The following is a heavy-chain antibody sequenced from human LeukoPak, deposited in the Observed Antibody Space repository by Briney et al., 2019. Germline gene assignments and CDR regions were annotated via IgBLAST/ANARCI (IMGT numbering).Heavy chain of an antibody. V-gene: IGHV5-10-1*01. CDR2: IDPSDSYT. CDR3: ATHDYGDYACGMDV. CDR1: GYSFPSYW. D-gene: IGHD4-17*01. Sequence: GESLRISCKGSGYSFPSYWISWVRQMPGKGLEWMGRIDPSDSYTNYSPSFQGHVTISADKSISTAYLQWSSLKASDTAMYYCATHDYGDYACGMDVWSQGTTVTVSS. J-gene: IGHJ6*02.